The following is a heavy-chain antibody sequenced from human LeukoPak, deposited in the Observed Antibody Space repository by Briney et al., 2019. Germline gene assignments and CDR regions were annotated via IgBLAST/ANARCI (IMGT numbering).Heavy chain of an antibody. V-gene: IGHV1-18*01. CDR2: ISAYNGNT. D-gene: IGHD2-15*01. CDR3: ARDFFHGHCSGLTCFLLGS. Sequence: ASVKVSCKASGYTFTRYGITWVRQAPGQGLEWMGWISAYNGNTNYAQKFQGRLTVTTDTSNNTAYMELRRLRRDDTAVYYCARDFFHGHCSGLTCFLLGSWGKGSMVTV. J-gene: IGHJ4*02. CDR1: GYTFTRYG.